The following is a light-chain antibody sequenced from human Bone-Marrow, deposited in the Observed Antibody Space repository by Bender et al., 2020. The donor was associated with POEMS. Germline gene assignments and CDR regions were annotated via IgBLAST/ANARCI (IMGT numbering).Light chain of an antibody. CDR3: ETWDSKGWV. CDR1: NSNIGTNA. V-gene: IGLV1-44*01. CDR2: SDN. J-gene: IGLJ3*02. Sequence: QSVLTQPPSASGTPGQRVTISCSGSNSNIGTNAVNWYQQFPGTAPKLLIYSDNQRPSGVPDRFYAFKSGTSASLAISGLQSEDEADYYCETWDSKGWVFGGGTKLTVL.